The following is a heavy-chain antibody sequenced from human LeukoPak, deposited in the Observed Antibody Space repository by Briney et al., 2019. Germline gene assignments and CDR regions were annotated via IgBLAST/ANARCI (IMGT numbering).Heavy chain of an antibody. CDR2: IYPGDSDT. Sequence: PGESLQISCKGSGYRFTSYWIGWVRQVPGKGLEWMGIIYPGDSDTKYSPSFEGQVTISADKSITTAYLQWSSLKASDTAMYYCARLLQLDLPGFDFWGQGTLVTVSS. J-gene: IGHJ4*02. CDR3: ARLLQLDLPGFDF. CDR1: GYRFTSYW. D-gene: IGHD1-1*01. V-gene: IGHV5-51*01.